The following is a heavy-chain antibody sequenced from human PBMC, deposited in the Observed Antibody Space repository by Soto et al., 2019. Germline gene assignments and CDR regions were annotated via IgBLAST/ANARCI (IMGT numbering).Heavy chain of an antibody. J-gene: IGHJ6*02. CDR1: GFTFSSYW. CDR2: IKQDGSEK. D-gene: IGHD2-21*01. V-gene: IGHV3-7*03. Sequence: PGGSLRLSCAASGFTFSSYWMSWVRQAPGKGLEWVANIKQDGSEKYYVDSVKGRFTISRDNAKNSLYLQMNSLRAEDTAVYYCARDEHIVVIFDYYYGMDVWGQGTTVTVSS. CDR3: ARDEHIVVIFDYYYGMDV.